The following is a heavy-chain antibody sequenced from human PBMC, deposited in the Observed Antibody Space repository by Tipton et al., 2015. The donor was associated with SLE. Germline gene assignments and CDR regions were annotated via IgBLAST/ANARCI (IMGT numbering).Heavy chain of an antibody. Sequence: TLSLTCTVSGGSISSYYWSWIRQPPGKGLEWIGYIYYSGSTNYNPSLKSRVTISVDTSKNQFSLKLSSVTAADTAVYYCARRGGGFCSGGTCFYDYAMDVWGQGTTVTVSS. CDR3: ARRGGGFCSGGTCFYDYAMDV. V-gene: IGHV4-59*12. CDR2: IYYSGST. D-gene: IGHD2-15*01. J-gene: IGHJ6*02. CDR1: GGSISSYY.